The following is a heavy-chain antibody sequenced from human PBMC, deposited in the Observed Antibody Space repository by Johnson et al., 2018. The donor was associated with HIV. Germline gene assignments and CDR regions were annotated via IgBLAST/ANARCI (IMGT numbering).Heavy chain of an antibody. V-gene: IGHV3-30*03. CDR3: ASEYSYGSHDAFDI. CDR2: ISHDGSNK. Sequence: QVQLLESGGGLVQPGGSLRLSCAASGFTVSSNYMSWVRQAPGKGLEWVSVISHDGSNKYYTESVKGRFTISRDNSKNTLYLQMNSLRAEDTAVYYCASEYSYGSHDAFDIWGQGTMVTVSS. D-gene: IGHD5-18*01. J-gene: IGHJ3*02. CDR1: GFTVSSNY.